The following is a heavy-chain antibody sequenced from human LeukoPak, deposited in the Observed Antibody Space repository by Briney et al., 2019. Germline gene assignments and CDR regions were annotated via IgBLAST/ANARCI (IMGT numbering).Heavy chain of an antibody. CDR3: VKVAWTVAGPY. CDR2: IKQDGSEK. Sequence: GGSLRLSCAASEFTFSNYWMSWVRQAPEKGLEWVAHIKQDGSEKFYVDSVKGRFTISRDNAKNSMYLQMNSLRAEDTAVYYCVKVAWTVAGPYWGQGTLVTVSS. V-gene: IGHV3-7*05. J-gene: IGHJ4*02. CDR1: EFTFSNYW. D-gene: IGHD6-19*01.